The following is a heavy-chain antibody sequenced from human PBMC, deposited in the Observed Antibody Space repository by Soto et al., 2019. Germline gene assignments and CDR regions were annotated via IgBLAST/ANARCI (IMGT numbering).Heavy chain of an antibody. CDR3: ASQEGATVIFYYNMDV. CDR1: GYNFTNYW. V-gene: IGHV5-51*01. J-gene: IGHJ6*02. D-gene: IGHD1-26*01. Sequence: GETLKISCKGSGYNFTNYWIGWVRRMPGKGLEWMGIIYPGDSESRYSPSFQGQVTISADKSISAAYLQGSILKAADTAMYYCASQEGATVIFYYNMDVWGQGTPVTVSS. CDR2: IYPGDSES.